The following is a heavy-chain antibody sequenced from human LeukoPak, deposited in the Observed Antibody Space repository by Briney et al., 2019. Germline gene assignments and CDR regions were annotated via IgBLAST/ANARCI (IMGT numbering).Heavy chain of an antibody. D-gene: IGHD3-10*01. CDR3: ARGGKEWFGEFDPLRYYGMDV. Sequence: AGGSLRLSCAASGFTFSSYDMHWVRQATGKGLEWVSAIGTAGDTYYPGSVKGRFTISRENAKNSLYLQMNSLRAGDTAVYYCARGGKEWFGEFDPLRYYGMDVWGQGTTVTVSS. CDR1: GFTFSSYD. CDR2: IGTAGDT. J-gene: IGHJ6*02. V-gene: IGHV3-13*01.